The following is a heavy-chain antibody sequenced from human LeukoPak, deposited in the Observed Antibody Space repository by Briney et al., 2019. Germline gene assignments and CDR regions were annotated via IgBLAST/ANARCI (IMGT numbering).Heavy chain of an antibody. Sequence: SETLSLTCAVYGGSFSGYYWSWIRQPPGKGLEWIGEINHSGGTNYNPSLKSRVTISVDTSKNQFSLKLSSVTAADTAVYYCARARRGYSYGLSWFDPWGQGTLVTVSS. J-gene: IGHJ5*02. CDR3: ARARRGYSYGLSWFDP. V-gene: IGHV4-34*01. CDR1: GGSFSGYY. D-gene: IGHD5-18*01. CDR2: INHSGGT.